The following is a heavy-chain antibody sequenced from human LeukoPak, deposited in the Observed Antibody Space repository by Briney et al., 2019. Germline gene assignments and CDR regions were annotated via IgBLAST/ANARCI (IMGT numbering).Heavy chain of an antibody. V-gene: IGHV3-30-3*01. CDR2: ISYDGSNK. CDR3: ARGDYDSSGYYNWFDP. Sequence: PGGSLRLSCAASGFTFSSYAMHWVRQAPGKGLEWVAVISYDGSNKYYADSVKGRFTISRDNSKNTLYLQMNSLRAEDTAVYYCARGDYDSSGYYNWFDPWGQGTLVTVSS. D-gene: IGHD3-22*01. J-gene: IGHJ5*02. CDR1: GFTFSSYA.